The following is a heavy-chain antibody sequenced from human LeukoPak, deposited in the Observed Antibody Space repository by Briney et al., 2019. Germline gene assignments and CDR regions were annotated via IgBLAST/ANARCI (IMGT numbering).Heavy chain of an antibody. V-gene: IGHV1-46*01. CDR1: GYTSTNYY. CDR3: ARDVDATTASDC. J-gene: IGHJ4*02. Sequence: ASVKVSCKASGYTSTNYYMHWVRQAPGQGLEWMGIIDPSGGSTTYAQKFQGRVTMTRDTSTSTVYMELSSLRSEDTAVYYCARDVDATTASDCWGQGTLVTVSS. CDR2: IDPSGGST. D-gene: IGHD4-11*01.